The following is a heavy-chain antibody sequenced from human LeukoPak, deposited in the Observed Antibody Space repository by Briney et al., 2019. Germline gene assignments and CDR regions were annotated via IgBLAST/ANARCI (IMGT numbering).Heavy chain of an antibody. CDR3: ARSLGYSYGPFDY. CDR1: GSTFTGSY. CDR2: INPNSGAT. D-gene: IGHD5-18*01. V-gene: IGHV1-2*02. Sequence: GASVKVSFKASGSTFTGSYTHWVRQAPGQGLEWMGWINPNSGATNYGQKFQGRVTMTRDTSFSTAYMELSRLRSDDTAVYYCARSLGYSYGPFDYWGQGTLVTVSS. J-gene: IGHJ4*02.